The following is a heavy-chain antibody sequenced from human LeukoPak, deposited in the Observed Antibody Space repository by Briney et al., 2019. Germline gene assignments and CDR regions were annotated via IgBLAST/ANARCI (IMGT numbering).Heavy chain of an antibody. Sequence: ASVKVSCKASGYTFSDYLMHWVRQAPGQGPEWMGWIHPNTGGTKYAQKFQGRVTVTRDTSISTAYLEMSSLRSDDTAVYYCASLVRVPNSQWGQGTQVTVSS. CDR2: IHPNTGGT. CDR1: GYTFSDYL. V-gene: IGHV1-2*02. CDR3: ASLVRVPNSQ. D-gene: IGHD2/OR15-2a*01. J-gene: IGHJ4*02.